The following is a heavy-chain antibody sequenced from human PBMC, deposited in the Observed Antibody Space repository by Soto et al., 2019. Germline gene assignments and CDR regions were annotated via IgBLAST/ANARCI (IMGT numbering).Heavy chain of an antibody. V-gene: IGHV4-59*01. CDR3: ARIHGGNSVYFDY. CDR1: GAPISSYY. J-gene: IGHJ4*02. D-gene: IGHD2-21*02. CDR2: IYYSGST. Sequence: SETLSLTCTVSGAPISSYYCRWIRQPPGKGLEWIGYIYYSGSTNYNTSLKSRVTISVDTSKNKFSLKLSSVTDADTAVYYCARIHGGNSVYFDYWGQGKLVTVS.